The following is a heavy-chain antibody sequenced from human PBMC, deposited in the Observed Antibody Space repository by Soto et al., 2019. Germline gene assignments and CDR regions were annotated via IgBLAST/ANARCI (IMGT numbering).Heavy chain of an antibody. J-gene: IGHJ5*02. CDR1: GFTLSNTG. Sequence: QVQLVESGGGVVQPGRSLRLSCVASGFTLSNTGMHWVRQAPGKGLEWVAMISHDRSNTYYGDSVKGRFTISRDNSWNTLYLQMDSLRPEDTSVYYCAKDWGSSGWFNWFDPWGQGTLVTVSS. V-gene: IGHV3-30*18. CDR3: AKDWGSSGWFNWFDP. D-gene: IGHD6-19*01. CDR2: ISHDRSNT.